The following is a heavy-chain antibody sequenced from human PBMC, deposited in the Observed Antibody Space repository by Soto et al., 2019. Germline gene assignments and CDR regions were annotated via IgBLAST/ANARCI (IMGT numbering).Heavy chain of an antibody. CDR1: GFSLTNVQKG. J-gene: IGHJ4*02. V-gene: IGHV2-26*01. D-gene: IGHD3-10*01. CDR3: ARISGRFGASHFDF. CDR2: ILSDVEQ. Sequence: QVTLKESGPVLVQATETLTLTCNVSGFSLTNVQKGVAWIRQPPGKALEWLAHILSDVEQSYKSSLNKRLTISQDTSKRQVVLVMTNVEPVDTATYYCARISGRFGASHFDFWGQGSSVIVSS.